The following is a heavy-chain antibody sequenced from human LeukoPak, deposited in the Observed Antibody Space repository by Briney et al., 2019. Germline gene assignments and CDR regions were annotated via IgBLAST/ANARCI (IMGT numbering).Heavy chain of an antibody. D-gene: IGHD1-26*01. Sequence: GGSLRLSGAASGFTLSTYAIHWVRQAPGKGLEWVAVISDDGSVKSYADSVKGRFTISRDNSKNTLYLQMNSLRAEDTALCYCTKEGSGSALDYWGQGTLVTVSS. J-gene: IGHJ4*02. CDR3: TKEGSGSALDY. V-gene: IGHV3-30-3*01. CDR1: GFTLSTYA. CDR2: ISDDGSVK.